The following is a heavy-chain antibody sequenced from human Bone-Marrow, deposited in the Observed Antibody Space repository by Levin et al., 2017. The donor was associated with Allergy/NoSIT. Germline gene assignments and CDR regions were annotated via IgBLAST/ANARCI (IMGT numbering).Heavy chain of an antibody. Sequence: GGSLRLSCGVSGFDFSSYWMSWVRQAPGKGLEWVAKINQDGSEKYYVDSVKGRFTISRDNAKNSLYLQMDSLRVEDTAVYYCPTGGSSHLNYWGQGSLVSVSS. D-gene: IGHD3-10*01. J-gene: IGHJ4*02. CDR2: INQDGSEK. V-gene: IGHV3-7*01. CDR3: PTGGSSHLNY. CDR1: GFDFSSYW.